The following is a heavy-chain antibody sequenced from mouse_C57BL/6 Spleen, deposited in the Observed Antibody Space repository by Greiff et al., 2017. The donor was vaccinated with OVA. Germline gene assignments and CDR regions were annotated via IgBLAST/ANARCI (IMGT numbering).Heavy chain of an antibody. CDR1: GFTFSSYA. V-gene: IGHV5-9-1*02. D-gene: IGHD4-1*01. Sequence: EVKLVESGAGLVKPGGSLKLSCAASGFTFSSYAMSWVRQTPEKRLEWVAYISSGGDYIYYADTVKGRFTISRDNARNTLYLQMSSLKSEDTAMYYCTSVTGTGGAMDYWGQGTSVTVSS. CDR2: ISSGGDYI. J-gene: IGHJ4*01. CDR3: TSVTGTGGAMDY.